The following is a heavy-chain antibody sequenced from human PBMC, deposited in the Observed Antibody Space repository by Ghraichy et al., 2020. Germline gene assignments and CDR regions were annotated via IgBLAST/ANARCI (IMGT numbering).Heavy chain of an antibody. CDR3: ARGGPQYVDY. J-gene: IGHJ4*02. Sequence: SQTLSLTCTVSGGSISSDGYYWTWIRQHPGKGLEWVGYTYYGGSTYYNPSLKSRVTISVDTSKNQFSLKLSSVTAADTGVYYCARGGPQYVDYWGQGTLVTVSS. CDR1: GGSISSDGYY. CDR2: TYYGGST. V-gene: IGHV4-31*02. D-gene: IGHD2-8*01.